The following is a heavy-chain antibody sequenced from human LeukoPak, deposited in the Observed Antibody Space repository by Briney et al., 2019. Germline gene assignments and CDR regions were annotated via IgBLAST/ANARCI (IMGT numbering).Heavy chain of an antibody. Sequence: GGSLRLSCAASGFTFSSYAIHWVRQAPGKGLEFVSGISSNGGSTYYANSVKGRFTISRDNSKNTLYLQMGSLRPEDMAVYYCARDATNYDDSSALGKPQFDYWGQGTLVTVSS. CDR3: ARDATNYDDSSALGKPQFDY. V-gene: IGHV3-64*01. CDR1: GFTFSSYA. CDR2: ISSNGGST. D-gene: IGHD3-22*01. J-gene: IGHJ4*02.